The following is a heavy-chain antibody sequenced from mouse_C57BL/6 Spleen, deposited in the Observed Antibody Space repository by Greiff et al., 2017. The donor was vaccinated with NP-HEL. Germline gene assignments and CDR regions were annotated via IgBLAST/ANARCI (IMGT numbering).Heavy chain of an antibody. J-gene: IGHJ1*03. CDR3: TRGDGYYGYFDV. CDR1: GFTFSSYA. D-gene: IGHD2-3*01. CDR2: ISSGGDYI. V-gene: IGHV5-9-1*02. Sequence: EVQGVESGEGLVKPGGSLKLSCAASGFTFSSYAMSWVRQTPEKRLEWVAYISSGGDYIYYADTVKGRFTISRDNARNTLYLQMSRLKSEDTAMYYCTRGDGYYGYFDVWGTGTTVTVSS.